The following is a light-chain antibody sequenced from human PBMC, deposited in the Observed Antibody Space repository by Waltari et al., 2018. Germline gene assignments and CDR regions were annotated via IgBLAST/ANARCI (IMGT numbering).Light chain of an antibody. J-gene: IGLJ3*02. V-gene: IGLV1-44*01. Sequence: QRVTISCSGSSSNIGRDTVNWYQQVPGTAPKLLIYGNDQRPSGVPDRFSGSKSGTSASLAITGLQSEDEADYYCATWDDSLNGRVFGGGTKLTVL. CDR3: ATWDDSLNGRV. CDR2: GND. CDR1: SSNIGRDT.